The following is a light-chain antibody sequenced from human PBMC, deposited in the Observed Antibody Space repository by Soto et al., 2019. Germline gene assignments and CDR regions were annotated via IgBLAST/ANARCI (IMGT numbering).Light chain of an antibody. CDR3: NSYTTSSTLV. CDR2: EVT. V-gene: IGLV2-14*03. Sequence: QSALTQPASVSGSPGQSITISCTGTSSDVGGYNFVSWYQQHPGKAPKLMIYEVTSRPSGVSNRFSGSKSGNTASLTIPGLQAEDEADYYCNSYTTSSTLVFGTGTKVTVL. J-gene: IGLJ1*01. CDR1: SSDVGGYNF.